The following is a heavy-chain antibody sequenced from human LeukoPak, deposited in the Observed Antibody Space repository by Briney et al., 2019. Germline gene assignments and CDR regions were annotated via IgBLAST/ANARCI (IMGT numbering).Heavy chain of an antibody. J-gene: IGHJ4*02. CDR1: GFTFSGYS. CDR2: ISSSSSYI. D-gene: IGHD3-10*01. Sequence: GGSLRLSCAASGFTFSGYSMNWVRQAPGKGLEWVSSISSSSSYIYYADSVKGRFTISRDNAKNSLYLQMNSLRAEDTAVYYCARELNSDYYGSGSFDYRGQGTLVTVSS. CDR3: ARELNSDYYGSGSFDY. V-gene: IGHV3-21*01.